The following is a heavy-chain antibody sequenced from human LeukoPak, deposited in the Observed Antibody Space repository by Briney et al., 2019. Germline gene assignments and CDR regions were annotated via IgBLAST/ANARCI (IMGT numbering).Heavy chain of an antibody. CDR1: GYTFTSYA. J-gene: IGHJ4*02. D-gene: IGHD3-22*01. CDR3: ARGSSGYSRYFDY. V-gene: IGHV1-3*01. Sequence: GASVKVSCKASGYTFTSYAMHWVRQAPGQRLEWMGWINAGNGNTKYSQKFQGRVTITRDTSASTAYMEMSSLRSEDTAVYHCARGSSGYSRYFDYWGQGTLVTVSS. CDR2: INAGNGNT.